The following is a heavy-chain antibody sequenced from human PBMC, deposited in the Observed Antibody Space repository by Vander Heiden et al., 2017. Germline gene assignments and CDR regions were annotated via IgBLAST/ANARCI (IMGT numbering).Heavy chain of an antibody. CDR3: ASRGGGYYDILTGYQSFDY. CDR2: VIPILGIA. J-gene: IGHJ4*02. Sequence: QVQLVQSGAEVKKPGASVKVSCNASGGSFCSYAIRWVRQAPGQELEWMGGVIPILGIANYAQKFQGRVTITADKSTSTAYMELSSLRSEDTAVYYCASRGGGYYDILTGYQSFDYWGQGTLVTVSS. D-gene: IGHD3-9*01. CDR1: GGSFCSYA. V-gene: IGHV1-69*10.